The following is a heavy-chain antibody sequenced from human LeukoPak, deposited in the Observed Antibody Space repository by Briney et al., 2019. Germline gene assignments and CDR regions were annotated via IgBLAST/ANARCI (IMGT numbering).Heavy chain of an antibody. CDR1: GFTFSSCW. Sequence: GGSLRPSCVASGFTFSSCWMTWVRQAPGKGLEWVANIKQDGSEKYYVDSVKGRFTISRDNAKNSLYLQMNSLRAEDTAVYYCAREMVIITTSAFDIWGQGTMVTVSS. D-gene: IGHD3-22*01. CDR3: AREMVIITTSAFDI. CDR2: IKQDGSEK. J-gene: IGHJ3*02. V-gene: IGHV3-7*03.